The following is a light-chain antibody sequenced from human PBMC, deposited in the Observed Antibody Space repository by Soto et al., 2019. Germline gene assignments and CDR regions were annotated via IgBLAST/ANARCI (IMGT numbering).Light chain of an antibody. CDR1: VSDVGNFGP. Sequence: QSVLTQPASVSGSPGQSITISCTGSVSDVGNFGPVSWYQQHPGQVPKLIIYEGNRRPSGVSSRFSGSKSGNTASLTISGLQAEDEADYYCCSYVGARTYDFGTGTKVTVL. CDR3: CSYVGARTYD. CDR2: EGN. V-gene: IGLV2-23*01. J-gene: IGLJ1*01.